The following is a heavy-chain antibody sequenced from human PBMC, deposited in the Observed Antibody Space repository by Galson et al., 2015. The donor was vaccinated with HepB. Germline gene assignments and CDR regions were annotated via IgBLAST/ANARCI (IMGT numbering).Heavy chain of an antibody. J-gene: IGHJ4*02. CDR3: AGGRRLLWFGPYDY. V-gene: IGHV4-34*01. D-gene: IGHD3-10*01. Sequence: TCAVYGGSFSGYYWSWIRQPPGKGLEWIGEINHSGSTNYNPSLKSRVTISVDTSKNQFSLKLSSVTAADTAVYYCAGGRRLLWFGPYDYWGQGTLVTVSS. CDR2: INHSGST. CDR1: GGSFSGYY.